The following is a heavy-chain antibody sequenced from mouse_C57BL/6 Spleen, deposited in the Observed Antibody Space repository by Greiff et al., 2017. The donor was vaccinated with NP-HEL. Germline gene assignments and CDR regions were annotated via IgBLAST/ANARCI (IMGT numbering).Heavy chain of an antibody. J-gene: IGHJ2*01. CDR1: GYAFSSSC. CDR2: IYPGDGDT. Sequence: VQLQQSGPELVKPAASVKISCKASGYAFSSSCMNWVKQRPGKGLEWIGRIYPGDGDTNYNGKFKGKATLTADKSSSTAYMQLSSLTSEDSAVYFCARPYFDYWGQGTTLTVSS. CDR3: ARPYFDY. V-gene: IGHV1-82*01.